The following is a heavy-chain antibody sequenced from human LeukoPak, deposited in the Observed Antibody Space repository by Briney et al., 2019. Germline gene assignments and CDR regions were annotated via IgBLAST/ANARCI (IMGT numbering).Heavy chain of an antibody. Sequence: GGSPRLSCAASGFTFSEHYMSWIRQAPGQGLEWVSYISNSGRTIYYADSVKGRFTISRGNAENSLYLQMNSLRAEDTAVYYCARVIATRPHYHYYMDVWGKGTTVTVSS. CDR1: GFTFSEHY. CDR2: ISNSGRTI. D-gene: IGHD6-6*01. V-gene: IGHV3-11*04. CDR3: ARVIATRPHYHYYMDV. J-gene: IGHJ6*03.